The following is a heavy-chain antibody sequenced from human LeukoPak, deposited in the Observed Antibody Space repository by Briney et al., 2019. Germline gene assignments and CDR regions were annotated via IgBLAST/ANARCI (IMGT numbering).Heavy chain of an antibody. CDR3: ARGVGGYDYVWFDY. CDR1: GYTFTGYY. CDR2: INPNSGGT. J-gene: IGHJ4*02. V-gene: IGHV1-2*02. Sequence: ASVRVSCKASGYTFTGYYMHWVRQAPGQGLEWMGWINPNSGGTNYAQKFQGRVTVTRDTSISTAYMELSRLRSDDTAVYYCARGVGGYDYVWFDYWGQGTLVTVSS. D-gene: IGHD5-12*01.